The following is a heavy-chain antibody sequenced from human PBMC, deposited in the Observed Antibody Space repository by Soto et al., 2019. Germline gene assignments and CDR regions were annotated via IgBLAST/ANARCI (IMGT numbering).Heavy chain of an antibody. V-gene: IGHV4-61*01. Sequence: SETLSLTCTVSGGYVSSSSVSWGWIRQPPGKRLEWIGCIFHSGSTNYNPSLKSRVSISIDTSKNQFSLKVNSVTAADSAIYYCARVVTIYSNMDVWGQGTTVTVSS. CDR2: IFHSGST. J-gene: IGHJ6*02. D-gene: IGHD3-3*01. CDR3: ARVVTIYSNMDV. CDR1: GGYVSSSSVS.